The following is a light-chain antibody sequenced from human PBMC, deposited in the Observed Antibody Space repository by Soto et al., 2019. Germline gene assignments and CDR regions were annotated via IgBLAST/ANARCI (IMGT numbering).Light chain of an antibody. V-gene: IGLV2-14*01. Sequence: QSALTQPASVSGSPGQSITISCTGTSSDLGGYNFVPWYQHHPGKAPKLMIYQVSNRPSGVSNRFSGSKSGNTASLTISGLQAEDEADYYCCSYTSSSPYVFGTGTKLTVL. CDR1: SSDLGGYNF. CDR2: QVS. CDR3: CSYTSSSPYV. J-gene: IGLJ1*01.